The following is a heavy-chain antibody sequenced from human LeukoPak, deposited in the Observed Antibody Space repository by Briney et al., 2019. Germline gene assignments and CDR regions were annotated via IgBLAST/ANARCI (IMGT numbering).Heavy chain of an antibody. CDR3: ARDRSQHYFDY. V-gene: IGHV3-33*08. CDR2: IYYDGSDK. J-gene: IGHJ4*02. CDR1: GFSVTRNY. Sequence: GGSLRLSCAASGFSVTRNYVSWVRQAPGKGLEWVAVIYYDGSDKYYVDSVKGRFAVSRDNSKNTLYLQMNNLRVEDTAVYHCARDRSQHYFDYWGQGALATVSS. D-gene: IGHD5-18*01.